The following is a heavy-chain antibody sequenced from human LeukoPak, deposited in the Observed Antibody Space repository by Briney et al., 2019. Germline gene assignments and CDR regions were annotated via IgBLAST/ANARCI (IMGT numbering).Heavy chain of an antibody. V-gene: IGHV3-23*01. Sequence: GGSLRLSCAASGFTFSSYGMHWVRQAPGKGLEWVSAISGSGGSTYYTDSVKGRFTISRDNSKNTLYLQMNSLRAEDTAVYYCARLTYYDFWSDYYADYWGQGTLVTVSS. CDR2: ISGSGGST. CDR3: ARLTYYDFWSDYYADY. CDR1: GFTFSSYG. D-gene: IGHD3-3*01. J-gene: IGHJ4*02.